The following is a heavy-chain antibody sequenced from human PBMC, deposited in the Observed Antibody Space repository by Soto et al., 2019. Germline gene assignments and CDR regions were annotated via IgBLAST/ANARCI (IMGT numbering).Heavy chain of an antibody. D-gene: IGHD3-3*01. Sequence: ASVKVSFKASGYTFTSYYMHWVRQAPGQGLELMGIINPSGGSTSYAQKFQGRVTMTRDTSTSTVYMELSSLRSEDTAVYYCEGAQADYAFWSGSPDGSWGQGTLVNVSS. J-gene: IGHJ5*02. CDR2: INPSGGST. CDR1: GYTFTSYY. CDR3: EGAQADYAFWSGSPDGS. V-gene: IGHV1-46*01.